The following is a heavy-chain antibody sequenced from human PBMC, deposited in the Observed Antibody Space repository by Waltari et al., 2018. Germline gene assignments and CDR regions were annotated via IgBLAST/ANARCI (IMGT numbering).Heavy chain of an antibody. CDR2: IDPKSGNT. CDR3: AREEDNHDASTELDF. J-gene: IGHJ4*02. Sequence: QVPLVQSWAAVGKPGASVTVSCTASGYTLSGYYVHWVSQASGTGRCAHGVGQALGKGLEVMGWIDPKSGNTNYAYKFEGRVTLTRDTSIRAAYMELSGLKSDDTAVYYCAREEDNHDASTELDFWGQGTLVTVSS. D-gene: IGHD4-17*01. CDR1: GYTLSGYY. V-gene: IGHV1-2*07.